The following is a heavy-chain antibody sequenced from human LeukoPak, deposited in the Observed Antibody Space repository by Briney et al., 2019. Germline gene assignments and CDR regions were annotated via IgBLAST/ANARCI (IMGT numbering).Heavy chain of an antibody. CDR1: GFTLSSYA. CDR3: AKLVGALPFEL. Sequence: GGSLRLSCVASGFTLSSYAMSWVRQAPGKGLEWVSTISGSGDTTYYAHSVKSRFTISRDNSKNSLYLQMNSLRDENTPLYFCAKLVGALPFELWGQGTVVTVSS. J-gene: IGHJ3*01. CDR2: ISGSGDTT. D-gene: IGHD1-26*01. V-gene: IGHV3-23*01.